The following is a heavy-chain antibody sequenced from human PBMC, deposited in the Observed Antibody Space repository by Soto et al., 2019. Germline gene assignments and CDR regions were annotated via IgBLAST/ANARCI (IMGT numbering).Heavy chain of an antibody. CDR1: GFTFSSYA. D-gene: IGHD2-2*01. CDR3: ANIRRTGYCSSTSCPRRKH. CDR2: ISYDGSNK. Sequence: QVQLVESGGGVVQPGRSLRLSCAASGFTFSSYAMHWVRQAPGKGLEWVAIISYDGSNKYYADSVKGRFTISRDNSKNTLYLQMNSLRAEDTAVYYCANIRRTGYCSSTSCPRRKHWGQGTLVTVSS. J-gene: IGHJ4*02. V-gene: IGHV3-30-3*01.